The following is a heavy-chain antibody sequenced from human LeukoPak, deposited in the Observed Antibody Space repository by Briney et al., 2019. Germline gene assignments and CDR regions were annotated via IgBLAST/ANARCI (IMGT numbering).Heavy chain of an antibody. D-gene: IGHD2-21*02. CDR1: GFTFSNHG. CDR3: ARGDSVVTAAY. CDR2: ISYDGSDK. Sequence: GGSLRLSCAASGFTFSNHGMHWVRQAPGKGLDWVAVISYDGSDKYYAGSVKGRFTISRDNSKNTLYLQMSSLRAEDTAVYYCARGDSVVTAAYWGQGTLVTVSS. V-gene: IGHV3-30*03. J-gene: IGHJ4*02.